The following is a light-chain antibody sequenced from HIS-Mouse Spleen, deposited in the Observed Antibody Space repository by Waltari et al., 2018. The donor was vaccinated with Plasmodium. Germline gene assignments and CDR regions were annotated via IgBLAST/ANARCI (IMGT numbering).Light chain of an antibody. CDR1: SRDVGSYNL. CDR2: EGS. J-gene: IGLJ1*01. Sequence: QSALTQPASVSGSPGQSIPISCTGPSRDVGSYNLVSWYQQHPGKAPKLMIYEGSKRPSGVSNRFSGSKSGNTASLTISGLQAEDEADYYCCSYAGSSTYVFGTGTKVTVL. CDR3: CSYAGSSTYV. V-gene: IGLV2-23*01.